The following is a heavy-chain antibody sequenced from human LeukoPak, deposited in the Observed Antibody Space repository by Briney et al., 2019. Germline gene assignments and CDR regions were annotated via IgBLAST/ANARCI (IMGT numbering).Heavy chain of an antibody. CDR2: TYYSGNP. CDR1: GGSISNYY. D-gene: IGHD2-2*01. CDR3: AAVPAADLGY. J-gene: IGHJ4*02. Sequence: SETLSLTCTVSGGSISNYYWYWMRQPPGKGLEWIAYTYYSGNPNYNPSLKSRATISVDTSKNQFSLEMSAVTAADAAVYYCAAVPAADLGYWGQGTLVTVSS. V-gene: IGHV4-59*12.